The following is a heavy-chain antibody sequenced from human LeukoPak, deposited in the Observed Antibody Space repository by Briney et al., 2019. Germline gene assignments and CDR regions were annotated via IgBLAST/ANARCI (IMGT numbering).Heavy chain of an antibody. J-gene: IGHJ3*02. D-gene: IGHD3-22*01. CDR3: ARTYYYDSSGYLSAFDI. V-gene: IGHV4-59*01. Sequence: SETLSLTCTVSGGSISSYYWSWIRQPPGKGLEWIGYIYYSGSTNYNPSLKSRVTISVDTSKNQFSLKLSSVTAADTAVYYCARTYYYDSSGYLSAFDIWGQGTMGTVSS. CDR1: GGSISSYY. CDR2: IYYSGST.